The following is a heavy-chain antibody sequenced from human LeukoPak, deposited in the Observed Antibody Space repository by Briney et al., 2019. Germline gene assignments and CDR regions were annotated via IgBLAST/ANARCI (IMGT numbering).Heavy chain of an antibody. J-gene: IGHJ4*02. CDR3: AKDASPNPMPLFDY. Sequence: GGSLRLSCAVSGITLSNYGMSWVRQAPGKGLEWVSVISGSGGSTYYADSVNGRFTISRDNSKNTLYLQMNSLRAEDTAVYYCAKDASPNPMPLFDYWGQGTLVTVSS. V-gene: IGHV3-23*01. CDR2: ISGSGGST. CDR1: GITLSNYG. D-gene: IGHD2-2*01.